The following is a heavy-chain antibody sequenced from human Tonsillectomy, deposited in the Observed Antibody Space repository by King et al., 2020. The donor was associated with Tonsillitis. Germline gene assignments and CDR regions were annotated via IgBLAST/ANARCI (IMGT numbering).Heavy chain of an antibody. J-gene: IGHJ5*02. D-gene: IGHD6-19*01. CDR2: LRHDGNNK. Sequence: VQLVESGGGVVQPGGSLRLSCVASGFTFRSYGMHWVRQAPGKGLEWVAFLRHDGNNKDYADSVKGRFTISRDNSKNTLYLQMNSLRPEDTGIYYCATEAVAGESHWSDPWRHGTLVTVSS. V-gene: IGHV3-30*02. CDR3: ATEAVAGESHWSDP. CDR1: GFTFRSYG.